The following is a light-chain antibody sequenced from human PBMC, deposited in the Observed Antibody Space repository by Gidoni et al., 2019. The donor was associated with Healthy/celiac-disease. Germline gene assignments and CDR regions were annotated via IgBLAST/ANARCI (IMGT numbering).Light chain of an antibody. J-gene: IGKJ2*03. CDR2: GAS. CDR3: QQYGSSRYS. CDR1: QSVSSSY. V-gene: IGKV3-20*01. Sequence: IVLTQSPGTLSLSPGEIATLSCRASQSVSSSYLAWYQQKPGQAPRLLHYGASRRATGIPDRFSGSGSGTDFTLTISRLEPEDFAVYYCQQYGSSRYSFGQGTKLEIK.